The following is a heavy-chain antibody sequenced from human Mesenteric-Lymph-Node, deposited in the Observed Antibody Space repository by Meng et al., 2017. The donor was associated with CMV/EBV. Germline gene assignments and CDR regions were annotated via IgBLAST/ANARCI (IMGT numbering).Heavy chain of an antibody. J-gene: IGHJ3*02. Sequence: GESLKISCAASGFTFSSYSMNWVRQAPGKGLEWVSSISSSSNYIYYADSMKGRFTISRDNAKNSLYLQMNSLRAEDTALYYCAKENIAAHLGAFDIWGQGTMVTVSS. CDR2: ISSSSNYI. CDR1: GFTFSSYS. CDR3: AKENIAAHLGAFDI. D-gene: IGHD6-13*01. V-gene: IGHV3-21*04.